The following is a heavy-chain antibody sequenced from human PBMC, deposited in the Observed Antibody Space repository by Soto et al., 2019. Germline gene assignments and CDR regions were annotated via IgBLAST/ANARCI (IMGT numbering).Heavy chain of an antibody. CDR3: ARELYDSSGYYPRIGMYGMDV. Sequence: GGSLRLSCAASGFTFSSYSMNWVRQAPGKGLEWVSSISSSSSYIYYADSVKGRFTISRDNAKNSLYLQMNSLRAEDTAVYYCARELYDSSGYYPRIGMYGMDVWGQGTTVTVSS. D-gene: IGHD3-22*01. J-gene: IGHJ6*02. CDR1: GFTFSSYS. V-gene: IGHV3-21*01. CDR2: ISSSSSYI.